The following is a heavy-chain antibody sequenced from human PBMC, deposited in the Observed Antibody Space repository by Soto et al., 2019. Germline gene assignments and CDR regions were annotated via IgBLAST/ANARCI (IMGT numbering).Heavy chain of an antibody. V-gene: IGHV3-48*03. J-gene: IGHJ6*02. CDR3: AGWRQTTYYGMDV. Sequence: EVQLVESGGGLVQPGGSLRLSCAASGFTFNNYEMNWVRQAPGKGLEWISYISGSGNVITYADSVKGRLTISRDNAKDSLYLQMNSLRDEDTAVYYCAGWRQTTYYGMDVWGQGTTVTVSS. CDR2: ISGSGNVI. CDR1: GFTFNNYE. D-gene: IGHD4-4*01.